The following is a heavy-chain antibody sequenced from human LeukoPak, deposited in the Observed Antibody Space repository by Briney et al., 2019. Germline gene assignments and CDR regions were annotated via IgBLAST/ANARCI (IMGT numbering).Heavy chain of an antibody. J-gene: IGHJ4*02. CDR3: ARGHSGSYTDLDY. CDR2: IYYSGST. V-gene: IGHV4-59*01. CDR1: GGSISSYY. D-gene: IGHD1-26*01. Sequence: PSETLSLTCTVSGGSISSYYWSWIRQPPGKGLEWIGYIYYSGSTNYNPSLKSRVTISVDTSKNQFSLKLSSVTAADTAVYYCARGHSGSYTDLDYWGQGTLVTVSS.